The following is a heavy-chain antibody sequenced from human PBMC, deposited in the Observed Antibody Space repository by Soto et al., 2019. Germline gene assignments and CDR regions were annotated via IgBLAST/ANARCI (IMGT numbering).Heavy chain of an antibody. Sequence: QVQLVETGGGVVQPGRSLRLSCAASGFTFSSFGMHWFRQAPGTGLEWVALISYDGSHKYYADYVKGRFTMSRDNSENTLYLHRHSLRAEDTAVYYCVKDRAGYSRGMDVWGPGNTVTVSS. D-gene: IGHD1-26*01. CDR2: ISYDGSHK. CDR1: GFTFSSFG. V-gene: IGHV3-30*18. J-gene: IGHJ6*02. CDR3: VKDRAGYSRGMDV.